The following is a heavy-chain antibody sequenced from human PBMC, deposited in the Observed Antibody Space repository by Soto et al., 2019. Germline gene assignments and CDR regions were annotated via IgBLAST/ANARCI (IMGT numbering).Heavy chain of an antibody. V-gene: IGHV1-8*01. CDR2: MNPNSGNT. Sequence: QVQLVQSGAEVKKPGASVKVSCKASGYTFTSYDINWVRQATGQGLEWMGWMNPNSGNTGYAQKFQGRVNMTWNTSIGTAYIERSSLRSEDTAVYYCARGDQIAVAPYGMDVWGQGTAVTVSS. D-gene: IGHD6-19*01. CDR3: ARGDQIAVAPYGMDV. J-gene: IGHJ6*02. CDR1: GYTFTSYD.